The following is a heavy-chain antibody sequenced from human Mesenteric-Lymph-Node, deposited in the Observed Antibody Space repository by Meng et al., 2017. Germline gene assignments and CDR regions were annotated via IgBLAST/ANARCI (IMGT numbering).Heavy chain of an antibody. CDR1: GGTFSSYA. Sequence: SVKVSCKASGGTFSSYAISWVRQAPGQGLEWMGGIIPIFGTANYAQKFQGRVTITADESTSTAYMEPSSLRSEDTAVYYCASRGGGYYGGNAFDIWGQGTMVTVSS. V-gene: IGHV1-69*13. J-gene: IGHJ3*02. CDR2: IIPIFGTA. CDR3: ASRGGGYYGGNAFDI. D-gene: IGHD3-22*01.